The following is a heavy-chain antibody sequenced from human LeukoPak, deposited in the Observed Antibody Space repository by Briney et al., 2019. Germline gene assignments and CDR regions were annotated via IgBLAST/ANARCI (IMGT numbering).Heavy chain of an antibody. CDR3: AKGALLPAGHTRYFFDY. J-gene: IGHJ4*02. CDR2: ISWDGGST. V-gene: IGHV3-43*01. D-gene: IGHD1-26*01. CDR1: GFTFDDYT. Sequence: GGSLRLSCAASGFTFDDYTMHWVRQAPGKGLEWVSLISWDGGSTYYADSVKGRFTISRDTSKNTLYLQMNSLRAEDTAVYYCAKGALLPAGHTRYFFDYWGQGTLVTVSS.